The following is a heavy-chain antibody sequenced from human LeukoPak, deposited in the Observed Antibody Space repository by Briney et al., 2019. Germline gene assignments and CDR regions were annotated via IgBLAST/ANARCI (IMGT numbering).Heavy chain of an antibody. D-gene: IGHD6-13*01. CDR1: GGSISSGGYY. CDR3: ARRGGDPGIAAAGNAFDI. CDR2: IYYSGST. J-gene: IGHJ3*02. Sequence: PSETLSLTCTVSGGSISSGGYYWSWIRQPPGKGLEWIGSIYYSGSTYYNPSLKSRVTISVDTSKNQFSLKLSSVTAADTAVYYCARRGGDPGIAAAGNAFDIWGQGTMVTVSS. V-gene: IGHV4-39*01.